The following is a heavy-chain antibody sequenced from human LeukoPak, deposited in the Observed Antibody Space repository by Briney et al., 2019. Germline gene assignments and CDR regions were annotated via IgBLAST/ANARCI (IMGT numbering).Heavy chain of an antibody. D-gene: IGHD3-22*01. CDR1: GFTFSNYA. J-gene: IGHJ4*02. CDR3: ARGEYYATSVYYYYFDD. Sequence: GGSLRLSCAASGFTFSNYAMHWVRQAPGKGLEWVAVISHDGITKFYADSVKGRFTISRDNSKSTLYLQMNSLRAEDTAVYYCARGEYYATSVYYYYFDDWGQGILVTVSS. V-gene: IGHV3-30-3*01. CDR2: ISHDGITK.